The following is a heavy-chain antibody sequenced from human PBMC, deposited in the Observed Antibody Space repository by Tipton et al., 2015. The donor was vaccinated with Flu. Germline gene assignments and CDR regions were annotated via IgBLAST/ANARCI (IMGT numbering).Heavy chain of an antibody. CDR2: MYTNGDT. J-gene: IGHJ4*02. V-gene: IGHV4-61*02. D-gene: IGHD2-2*01. CDR1: GASIGSGSYY. CDR3: ARGARIPYYFNY. Sequence: TLSLTCTVSGASIGSGSYYWSWIRQPAGKGLELIGRMYTNGDTNTNPSLKSRVSISLDTSKNQFSLELRSVTTADTAVYYCARGARIPYYFNYWGPGTLVTVSS.